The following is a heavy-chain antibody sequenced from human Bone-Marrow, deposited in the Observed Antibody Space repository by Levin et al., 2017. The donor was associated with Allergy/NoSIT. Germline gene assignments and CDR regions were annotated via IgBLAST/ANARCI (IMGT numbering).Heavy chain of an antibody. CDR1: GFMFGGSI. CDR2: IRDKANSYST. D-gene: IGHD4/OR15-4a*01. Sequence: GGSLRLSCAASGFMFGGSIVDWVRQASGKGLEWVGRIRDKANSYSTAYTASVRGRFTISRDDSENTVYLQMNNLETEDTAVYYCAKDGENYFGINSFDYWGQGALVTVSA. CDR3: AKDGENYFGINSFDY. J-gene: IGHJ4*02. V-gene: IGHV3-73*01.